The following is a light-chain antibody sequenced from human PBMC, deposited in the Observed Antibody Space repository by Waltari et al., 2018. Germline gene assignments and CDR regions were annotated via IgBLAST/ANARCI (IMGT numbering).Light chain of an antibody. Sequence: QSVLTQPPSVSGAPGQRVTISCTGSGSNIGAGYDVHWYQQLPGKAPKLLIYGTSTRPVGVPDRYFGSQSGTSASLAITGLQAEDEADYYCQSYDTSLSVVFGGGTKLTVL. CDR1: GSNIGAGYD. CDR2: GTS. V-gene: IGLV1-40*01. CDR3: QSYDTSLSVV. J-gene: IGLJ2*01.